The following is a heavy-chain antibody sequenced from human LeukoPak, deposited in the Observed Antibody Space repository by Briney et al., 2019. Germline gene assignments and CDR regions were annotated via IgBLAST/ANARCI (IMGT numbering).Heavy chain of an antibody. Sequence: SVKVSCKASGGTFSSYAISWVRQAPGQGLEWMGGIIPIFGTANYAQKFQGRVTITTDESTSTAYMELSSLRSEDTAVYYCARVGSSWYLNFDYWGQGTLVTVSS. V-gene: IGHV1-69*05. D-gene: IGHD6-13*01. CDR3: ARVGSSWYLNFDY. CDR1: GGTFSSYA. CDR2: IIPIFGTA. J-gene: IGHJ4*02.